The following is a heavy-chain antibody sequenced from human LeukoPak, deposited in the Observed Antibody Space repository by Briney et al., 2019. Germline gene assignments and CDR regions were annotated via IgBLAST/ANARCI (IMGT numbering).Heavy chain of an antibody. CDR3: ARTSRHFYGSGTNLTPWPAGMDV. V-gene: IGHV4-59*01. CDR2: IYYSGSST. D-gene: IGHD3-10*01. CDR1: GGSMSGFF. J-gene: IGHJ6*02. Sequence: SETLSLTCTVSGGSMSGFFWTWIRQPPGRELEWIGSIYYSGSSTKYNPSLKSRVTISVDTSKSQFSLNLDSATAADTAVYYCARTSRHFYGSGTNLTPWPAGMDVWGQGTTVTVS.